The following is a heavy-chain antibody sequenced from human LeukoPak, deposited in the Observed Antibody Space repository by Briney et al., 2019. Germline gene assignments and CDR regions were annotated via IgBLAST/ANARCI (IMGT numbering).Heavy chain of an antibody. CDR2: INHTGST. CDR3: ARGTVTKLFDY. J-gene: IGHJ4*02. Sequence: PSETLSLTCAVYGGSFSGYYWSWIRQPPGKGPEWIGEINHTGSTNYNPSLKSRVTTSVDTSKNQFSLKLSSVTAADTAVYYCARGTVTKLFDYWGQGTLVTVSS. D-gene: IGHD4-17*01. CDR1: GGSFSGYY. V-gene: IGHV4-34*01.